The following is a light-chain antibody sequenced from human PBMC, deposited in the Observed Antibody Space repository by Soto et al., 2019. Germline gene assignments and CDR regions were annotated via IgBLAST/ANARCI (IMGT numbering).Light chain of an antibody. J-gene: IGKJ2*01. Sequence: DIVMTQSPDYLAVSLGERATINCKSSQSVLYSSNNKNYLAWYQQRPGQPPKLLIYWASTRESGVPDRFSGSGSGTDFTLTITSLHAEDVAVYYCQQYESTPPTFGQGTKLEI. CDR3: QQYESTPPT. V-gene: IGKV4-1*01. CDR2: WAS. CDR1: QSVLYSSNNKNY.